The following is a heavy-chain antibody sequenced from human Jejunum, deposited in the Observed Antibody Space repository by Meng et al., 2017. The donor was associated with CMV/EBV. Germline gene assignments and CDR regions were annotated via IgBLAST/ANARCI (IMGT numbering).Heavy chain of an antibody. Sequence: RLRLQEPGPGLVKPSETLSLTCTVSGGSISSSSYYWGWIRQPPGKGLEWIGSIYYSGSTYYNPSLKSRVTISVDTSKNQFSLQLHSVTPEDTAVYYCVRDGPEIGGHLDYWGQGILVTVSS. CDR3: VRDGPEIGGHLDY. CDR1: GGSISSSSYY. V-gene: IGHV4-39*06. CDR2: IYYSGST. J-gene: IGHJ4*02. D-gene: IGHD3-10*01.